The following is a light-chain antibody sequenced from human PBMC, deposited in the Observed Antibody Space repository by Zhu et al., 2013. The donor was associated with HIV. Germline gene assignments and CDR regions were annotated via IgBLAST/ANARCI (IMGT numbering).Light chain of an antibody. Sequence: EIVMTQSPATLSVSPGNRVTLSCRASQSVGTNLAWYQQKPGQAPRLLIHGASTRATGIADRFSGSGSGTDFTLTISSLEPEDFAVYYCQQRSNWPPSLTFGGGTKVEF. CDR2: GAS. CDR1: QSVGTN. J-gene: IGKJ4*01. CDR3: QQRSNWPPSLT. V-gene: IGKV3D-15*01.